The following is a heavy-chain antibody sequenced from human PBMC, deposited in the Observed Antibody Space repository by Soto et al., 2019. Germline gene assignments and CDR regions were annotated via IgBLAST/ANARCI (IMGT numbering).Heavy chain of an antibody. D-gene: IGHD3-10*01. J-gene: IGHJ5*02. Sequence: LRLSCAASGFTFSSYAMSWVRQAPGKGLEWVSAISGSGGSTYYADSVKGRFTISRDNSKNTLYLQMNSLRAEDTALYYCAKVTLTLYGSGGPNWFDPWGQGTLVTVSS. CDR2: ISGSGGST. CDR3: AKVTLTLYGSGGPNWFDP. V-gene: IGHV3-23*01. CDR1: GFTFSSYA.